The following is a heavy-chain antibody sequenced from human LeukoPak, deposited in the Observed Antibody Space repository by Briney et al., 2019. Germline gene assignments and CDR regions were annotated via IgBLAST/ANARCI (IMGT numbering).Heavy chain of an antibody. Sequence: PGGSLRLSCAASGFTVNSNYMNWVRQAPGKGLEWVSVLYSGGTTFYADAVKGRFTISRDNSKNTVYLQMESLRAEDTAVYYCVRGLDYNVAWVYWGQGTLVTVSS. CDR2: LYSGGTT. J-gene: IGHJ4*02. V-gene: IGHV3-66*01. CDR1: GFTVNSNY. CDR3: VRGLDYNVAWVY. D-gene: IGHD3-10*01.